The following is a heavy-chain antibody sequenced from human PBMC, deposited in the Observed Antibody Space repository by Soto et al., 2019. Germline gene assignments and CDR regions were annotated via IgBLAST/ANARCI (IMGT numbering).Heavy chain of an antibody. J-gene: IGHJ4*02. V-gene: IGHV4-59*01. CDR1: GGSISTYS. Sequence: SETLSLTCTVSGGSISTYSWSWIRQPPGKGLEWIGYSDYSGSTNYNSSLKSRVSISVDTSKNQFSLKLSSVTAADTAVYYCARSPNLLYCGDGCSSRFDFWGQGTLVTV. CDR2: SDYSGST. CDR3: ARSPNLLYCGDGCSSRFDF. D-gene: IGHD2-21*02.